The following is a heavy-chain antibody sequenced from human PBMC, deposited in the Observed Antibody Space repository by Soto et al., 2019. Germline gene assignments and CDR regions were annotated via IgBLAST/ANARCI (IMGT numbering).Heavy chain of an antibody. Sequence: SETLSPTCTVSGRSINTFYWSWVRQPAGKGLEWXGRIXXXGXTXXXPXXXXRVAMSVDTSKNHFSLNLRSVTAADMAVYYCARVVIRMAIQSIDSWGPGSLVTVSS. D-gene: IGHD2-15*01. CDR3: ARVVIRMAIQSIDS. CDR1: GRSINTFY. J-gene: IGHJ4*02. V-gene: IGHV4-4*07. CDR2: IXXXGXT.